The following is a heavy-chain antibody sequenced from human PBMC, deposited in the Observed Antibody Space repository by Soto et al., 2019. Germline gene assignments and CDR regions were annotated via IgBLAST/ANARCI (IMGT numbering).Heavy chain of an antibody. J-gene: IGHJ4*02. CDR1: GLTFSSYG. V-gene: IGHV3-23*01. D-gene: IGHD3-16*01. Sequence: GGSLRLSFAASGLTFSSYGMIWVRQAPGKGLEWVSAISGSGTSTYYADSVKGRFTISRDNSKNTLYLQMNSLRAEDTAVYYCAMRDMSTDYYWGQGTLVTVSS. CDR2: ISGSGTST. CDR3: AMRDMSTDYY.